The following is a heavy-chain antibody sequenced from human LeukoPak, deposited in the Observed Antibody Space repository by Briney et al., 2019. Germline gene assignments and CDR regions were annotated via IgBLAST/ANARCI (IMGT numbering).Heavy chain of an antibody. J-gene: IGHJ4*02. CDR3: ARDRLGSGYSGYDTYYFDY. Sequence: PSQTLSLTCTVSGDSISSGGYYWSWIRQHPGKGLEWIGYIYYSGSTYYNPSLKSRVTISVDTSKNQFSLKLSSVTAADTAVYYCARDRLGSGYSGYDTYYFDYWGQGTLVTVSS. D-gene: IGHD5-12*01. CDR2: IYYSGST. CDR1: GDSISSGGYY. V-gene: IGHV4-31*03.